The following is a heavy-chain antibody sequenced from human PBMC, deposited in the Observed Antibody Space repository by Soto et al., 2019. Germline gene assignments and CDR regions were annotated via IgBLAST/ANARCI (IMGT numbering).Heavy chain of an antibody. V-gene: IGHV3-53*02. D-gene: IGHD6-19*01. CDR3: VGEQWVDPGHFDY. J-gene: IGHJ4*02. CDR2: IYRSGST. CDR1: GFSVSNNY. Sequence: EVQLVETGGGLIQPGGSLRLSCAASGFSVSNNYMSWVRQAPGKGLEWVSVIYRSGSTYYTDSVKGRFTISRDNSKNMLYLQMNSLRVGDTALYYCVGEQWVDPGHFDYWGQGALVTVSS.